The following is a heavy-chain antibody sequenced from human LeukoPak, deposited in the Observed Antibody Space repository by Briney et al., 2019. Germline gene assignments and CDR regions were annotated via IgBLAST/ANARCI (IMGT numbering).Heavy chain of an antibody. D-gene: IGHD2-2*01. J-gene: IGHJ4*02. V-gene: IGHV3-23*01. CDR2: ISGSGGST. CDR3: AKDRRGYCSSTSCSPFDY. CDR1: GFTFSSYA. Sequence: PGGSLKLSCAASGFTFSSYAMSWVRQAPGKGLEWVSAISGSGGSTYYADSVKGRFTISRDNSKNTLYLQMNSRRAEDTAVYYCAKDRRGYCSSTSCSPFDYWGQGTLVTVSS.